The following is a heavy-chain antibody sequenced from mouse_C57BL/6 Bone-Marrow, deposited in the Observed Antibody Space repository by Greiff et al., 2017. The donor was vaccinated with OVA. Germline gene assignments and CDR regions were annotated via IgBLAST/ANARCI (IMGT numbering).Heavy chain of an antibody. CDR2: ISGGGGNT. CDR1: GFTFSSYT. CDR3: ARPLGGFYAMDY. Sequence: EVQLVESGGGLVKPGGSLKLSCAASGFTFSSYTMSWVRQTPEKRLEWVATISGGGGNTYYPDSVKGRFTISRDNAKNTLYLQMSSLRSEDTALYYCARPLGGFYAMDYWGQGTSVTVSS. D-gene: IGHD1-1*02. V-gene: IGHV5-9*01. J-gene: IGHJ4*01.